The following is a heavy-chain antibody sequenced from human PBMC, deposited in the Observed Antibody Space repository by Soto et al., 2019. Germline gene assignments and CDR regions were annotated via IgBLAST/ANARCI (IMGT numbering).Heavy chain of an antibody. D-gene: IGHD3-10*01. V-gene: IGHV5-10-1*01. CDR2: IDPIDSYT. CDR3: AIRQRVLGGTYRTRNYNYFYGLEV. J-gene: IGHJ6*02. CDR1: GYTFSDYR. Sequence: EESLKISCQGSGYTFSDYRITWVRQIPWKGLEWMGRIDPIDSYTNYGPSFQGHVTVSVDNSNNTAFLQWSSLKASDTATYYCAIRQRVLGGTYRTRNYNYFYGLEVWGQDTTLSTSS.